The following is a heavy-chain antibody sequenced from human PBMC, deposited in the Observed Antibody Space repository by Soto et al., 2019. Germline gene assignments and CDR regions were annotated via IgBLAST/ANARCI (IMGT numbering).Heavy chain of an antibody. Sequence: PGGSLRLSCAASGFTFSSYAMSWVRQAPGKGLEWVSAISGSGGSTYYADSVKGRFTISRDNSKNTLYLQMNSLRAEDTAVYYCAKTPVGWLVPSDYFDYWGQGTLVTSPQ. CDR1: GFTFSSYA. D-gene: IGHD6-19*01. CDR3: AKTPVGWLVPSDYFDY. V-gene: IGHV3-23*01. J-gene: IGHJ4*02. CDR2: ISGSGGST.